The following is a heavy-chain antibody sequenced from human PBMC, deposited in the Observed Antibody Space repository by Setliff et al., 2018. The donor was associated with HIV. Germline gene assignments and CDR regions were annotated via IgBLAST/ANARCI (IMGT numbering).Heavy chain of an antibody. V-gene: IGHV4-39*01. CDR1: GGPITTSSYY. Sequence: SETLSLTCTVSGGPITTSSYYWGWIRQPPGKGLEWTGSIYYSGSTYYNPSLKSRVTISVDTSKNQFSLKLSSLTAADTVVYYCARHAWLAPFDSWGQGTLVTVSS. J-gene: IGHJ4*02. CDR2: IYYSGST. D-gene: IGHD6-19*01. CDR3: ARHAWLAPFDS.